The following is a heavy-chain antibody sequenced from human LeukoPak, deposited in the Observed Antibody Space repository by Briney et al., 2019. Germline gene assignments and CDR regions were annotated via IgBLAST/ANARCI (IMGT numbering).Heavy chain of an antibody. Sequence: GRSLRLSCAASGFTFSTYAIHWVRQAPGKGLEWVAVISSDGSNKYYADSVKGRFTISRDNSKNTLYVQMNSLGAEDTAVYYCAKDVGYSGCADYYYGMDVWGQGTTVTVSS. CDR1: GFTFSTYA. CDR3: AKDVGYSGCADYYYGMDV. CDR2: ISSDGSNK. D-gene: IGHD5-12*01. J-gene: IGHJ6*02. V-gene: IGHV3-30*18.